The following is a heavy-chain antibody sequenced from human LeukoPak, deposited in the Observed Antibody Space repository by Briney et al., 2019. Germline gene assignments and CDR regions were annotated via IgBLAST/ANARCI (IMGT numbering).Heavy chain of an antibody. CDR1: GGTFSTSA. Sequence: SVQVSCKTSGGTFSTSAITWVRQAPGQGLEWMGRITLVLTKTTYAQRFQGRVTITADTSTSTVYMELSSLRSEETAVYYCARDQGLTAPPPYGLDVWGQGTTVIVSS. CDR2: ITLVLTKT. CDR3: ARDQGLTAPPPYGLDV. J-gene: IGHJ6*02. D-gene: IGHD3-16*01. V-gene: IGHV1-69*04.